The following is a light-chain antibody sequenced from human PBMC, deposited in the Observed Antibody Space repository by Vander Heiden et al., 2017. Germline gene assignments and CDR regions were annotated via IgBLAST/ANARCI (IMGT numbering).Light chain of an antibody. CDR1: QGISSY. V-gene: IGKV1-9*01. Sequence: DIQLNQSPSFLSASVGDRVTITCRASQGISSYLAWYQQKPGKAPKLLIYAASTLQSGVPPRFSGSGSGTEFTLTISSLQPEDFATYYCQQLNSYPLTFGGGTKVEIK. CDR3: QQLNSYPLT. CDR2: AAS. J-gene: IGKJ4*01.